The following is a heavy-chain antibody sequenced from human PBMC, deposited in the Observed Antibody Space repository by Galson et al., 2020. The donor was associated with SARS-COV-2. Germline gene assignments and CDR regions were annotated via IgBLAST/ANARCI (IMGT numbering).Heavy chain of an antibody. V-gene: IGHV3-23*01. CDR2: ISGTGLAK. J-gene: IGHJ4*02. D-gene: IGHD3-16*01. CDR3: AAGGATDFIF. Sequence: GGSLRLSCTASGFSFSTYSMTWVRLAPGQGLEWVSRISGTGLAKYYADSVKGRFTISRDNSENTVSLLMTSLRAEDTAVFFCAAGGATDFIFWGQGTLVTVSS. CDR1: GFSFSTYS.